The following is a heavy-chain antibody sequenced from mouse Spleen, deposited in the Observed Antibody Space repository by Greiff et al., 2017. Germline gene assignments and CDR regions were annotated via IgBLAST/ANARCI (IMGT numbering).Heavy chain of an antibody. D-gene: IGHD2-10*02. CDR1: GYSFTGYF. V-gene: IGHV1-20*01. Sequence: VQLQQSGPELVKPGDSVKISCKASGYSFTGYFMNWVMQSHGKSLEWIGRINPYNGDTFYNQKFKGKATLTVDKSSSTAHMELRSLTSEDSAVYYCARKYGNYYYFDYWGQGTTLTVSS. J-gene: IGHJ2*01. CDR3: ARKYGNYYYFDY. CDR2: INPYNGDT.